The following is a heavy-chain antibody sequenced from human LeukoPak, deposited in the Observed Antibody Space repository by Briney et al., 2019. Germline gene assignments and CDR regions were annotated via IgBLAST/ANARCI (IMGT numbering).Heavy chain of an antibody. CDR3: ANIGSSTFGSTGF. Sequence: GGSLRLSCVASGFTFSTYGMIWVRQAPGKGPEWVSLVSNSGDTTNYADSVKGRFTISRDNSKNTLYLQMDSLRAEDTAAYYCANIGSSTFGSTGFWGQGTLVTVSS. J-gene: IGHJ4*02. CDR1: GFTFSTYG. CDR2: VSNSGDTT. V-gene: IGHV3-23*01. D-gene: IGHD3-16*01.